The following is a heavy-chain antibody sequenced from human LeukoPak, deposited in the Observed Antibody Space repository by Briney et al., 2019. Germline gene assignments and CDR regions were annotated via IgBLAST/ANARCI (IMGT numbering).Heavy chain of an antibody. V-gene: IGHV3-20*04. CDR3: AREGAGSYPPHYYYYMDV. CDR2: INWNGGST. CDR1: GFTFDDYG. D-gene: IGHD1-26*01. J-gene: IGHJ6*03. Sequence: RPGGSLRLSCVASGFTFDDYGMRWVRQGPGKGLEWVSGINWNGGSTGYADSVKGRFTISRDNAKNSLYLQMNSLRAEDTALYYCAREGAGSYPPHYYYYMDVWGKGTTVTVSS.